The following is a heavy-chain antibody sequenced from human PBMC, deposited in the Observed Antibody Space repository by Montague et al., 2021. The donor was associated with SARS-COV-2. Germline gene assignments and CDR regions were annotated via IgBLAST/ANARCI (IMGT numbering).Heavy chain of an antibody. D-gene: IGHD5-18*01. V-gene: IGHV4-59*01. Sequence: SETLSLTCTVSGGSISSYYWSWIRQPPGKGLEWIGYIYYSVSTNYNPSRKSRVTISFDTSKNPFTLKLSSVTAADTAVYYCARGNVDTPMVLPYPYYCYYLDDWGQGTMVTVSS. CDR1: GGSISSYY. CDR2: IYYSVST. J-gene: IGHJ4*02. CDR3: ARGNVDTPMVLPYPYYCYYLDD.